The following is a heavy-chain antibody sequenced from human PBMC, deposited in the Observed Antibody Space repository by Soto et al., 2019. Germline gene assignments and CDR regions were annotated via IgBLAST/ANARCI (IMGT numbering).Heavy chain of an antibody. J-gene: IGHJ3*02. D-gene: IGHD2-8*01. CDR1: GYTFTSYG. V-gene: IGHV1-18*04. CDR2: ISAYNGNT. Sequence: QVQLVQSGAEVKKPGASVKVSCKASGYTFTSYGFTWVRQAPGQGLEWMGWISAYNGNTNYAQKLQGRVTMTTDTATITAYMELRSLRSDDTAVYYWARGGHCTNGVGYRGPHAFDIWGQGTQVTVSS. CDR3: ARGGHCTNGVGYRGPHAFDI.